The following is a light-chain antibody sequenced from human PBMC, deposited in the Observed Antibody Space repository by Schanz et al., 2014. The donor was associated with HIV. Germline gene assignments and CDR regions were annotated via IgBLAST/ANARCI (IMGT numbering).Light chain of an antibody. Sequence: EIVLTQSPGTLSVSPGDRATLSCTASQAVSGDHLAWYQQRPGQAPRLLIYGTSSRATGIPDRFSGSGSGTDFTLTISRLEPEDFAVYYCQQYTTSPRTFGQGTKVEIK. V-gene: IGKV3-20*01. J-gene: IGKJ1*01. CDR2: GTS. CDR3: QQYTTSPRT. CDR1: QAVSGDH.